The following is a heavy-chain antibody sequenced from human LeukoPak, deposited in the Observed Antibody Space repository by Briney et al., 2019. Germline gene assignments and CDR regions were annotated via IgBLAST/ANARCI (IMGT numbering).Heavy chain of an antibody. CDR1: GYTFTGYY. CDR2: ISYDGSNK. D-gene: IGHD5-24*01. J-gene: IGHJ4*02. V-gene: IGHV3-30*04. CDR3: ARDGGMATTRTCSTFDY. Sequence: SCKASGYTFTGYYMHWVRQAPGKGLEWVAVISYDGSNKYYADSVKGRFTISRDNSKNTLYLQMNSLRAEDTAVYYCARDGGMATTRTCSTFDYWGQGTLVTVSS.